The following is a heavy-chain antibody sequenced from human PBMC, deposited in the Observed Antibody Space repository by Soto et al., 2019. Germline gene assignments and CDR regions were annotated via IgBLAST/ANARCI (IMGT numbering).Heavy chain of an antibody. CDR3: ARESGDNWTYEVD. D-gene: IGHD1-7*01. V-gene: IGHV4-4*07. CDR2: ISINGNS. CDR1: GGSITDYS. Sequence: QVQVKESGPGLVKPSETLSLTCTVSGGSITDYSWSWIRQAAGKGLEWLGRISINGNSHYHPSLRSRVNMSRETSKNQFSLNLRSVTAADTAVYYCARESGDNWTYEVDWGQGTLVTVSS. J-gene: IGHJ4*02.